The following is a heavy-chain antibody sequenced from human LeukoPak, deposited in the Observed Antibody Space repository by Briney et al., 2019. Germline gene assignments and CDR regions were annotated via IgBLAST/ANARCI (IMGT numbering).Heavy chain of an antibody. J-gene: IGHJ6*02. CDR3: ARELPWFGELFLYYYYGMDV. CDR2: IWYDGSNK. V-gene: IGHV3-33*01. Sequence: GGSLRLSCAASGFTFSSYGMHWVRQAPGKGLEWVAVIWYDGSNKYYADSVKGRFTISRDNSKNTLYLQMNSPRAEDTAVYYCARELPWFGELFLYYYYGMDVWGQGTTVTVSS. D-gene: IGHD3-10*01. CDR1: GFTFSSYG.